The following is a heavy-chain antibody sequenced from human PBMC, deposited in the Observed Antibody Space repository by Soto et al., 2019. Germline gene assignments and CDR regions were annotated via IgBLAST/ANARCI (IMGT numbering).Heavy chain of an antibody. Sequence: EVQLMESGGGLVQPGGSLRLSCAGSGFTFSSYWMNWVRQAPGKGLEWVANIKQDGSEKYYVDSVKGRFSISRDNAQNSMYLQMNSLRAEDTAVYYCAGGTGWLLDYWGQGTLVTVSS. J-gene: IGHJ4*02. CDR3: AGGTGWLLDY. V-gene: IGHV3-7*04. CDR1: GFTFSSYW. CDR2: IKQDGSEK. D-gene: IGHD6-19*01.